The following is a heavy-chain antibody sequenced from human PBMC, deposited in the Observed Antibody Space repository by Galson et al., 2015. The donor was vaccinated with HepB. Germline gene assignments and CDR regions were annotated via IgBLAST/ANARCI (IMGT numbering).Heavy chain of an antibody. V-gene: IGHV6-1*01. CDR3: AREGYSSSWYTFSPMDV. D-gene: IGHD6-13*01. CDR2: TYYRSKWYN. Sequence: CAISGDSVSSNSAAWNWIRQSPSRGLEWLGRTYYRSKWYNDYAVSVKSRITISPDTSKNQFSLQLNSVTPEDTAVYYCAREGYSSSWYTFSPMDVWGQGTTVTVSS. J-gene: IGHJ6*02. CDR1: GDSVSSNSAA.